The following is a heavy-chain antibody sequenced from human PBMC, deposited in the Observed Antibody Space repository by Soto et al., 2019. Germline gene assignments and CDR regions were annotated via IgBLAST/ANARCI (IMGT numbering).Heavy chain of an antibody. CDR3: ARGGTAVAGTSLDY. D-gene: IGHD6-19*01. CDR2: ISYDGSNK. Sequence: QVQLVESGGGVVQPGRSLRLSCAASGFTLSNYAMHWVRQAPGKGLEWATVISYDGSNKYYADSVKGRFTISRDNSKNTLYLQMNSLGTDDTAIYYCARGGTAVAGTSLDYWGQGTLVTVSS. J-gene: IGHJ4*02. V-gene: IGHV3-30-3*01. CDR1: GFTLSNYA.